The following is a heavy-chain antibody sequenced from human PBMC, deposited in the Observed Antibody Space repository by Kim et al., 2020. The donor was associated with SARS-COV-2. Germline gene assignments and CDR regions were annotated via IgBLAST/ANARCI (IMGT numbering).Heavy chain of an antibody. V-gene: IGHV3-33*06. D-gene: IGHD3-10*01. J-gene: IGHJ2*01. Sequence: GGSLRLSCAVSGFTFSSYGTHWVRQAPGKGLEWVAVIWYDGSNKYYADSVKGRFTISRDNSKNTLYLRMNSLRAEDTAVYYCAKELGFGEFHWYFDLWGRGTLVTVSS. CDR3: AKELGFGEFHWYFDL. CDR2: IWYDGSNK. CDR1: GFTFSSYG.